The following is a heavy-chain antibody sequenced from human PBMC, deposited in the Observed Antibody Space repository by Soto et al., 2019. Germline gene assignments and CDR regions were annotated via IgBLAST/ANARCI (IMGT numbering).Heavy chain of an antibody. V-gene: IGHV3-21*01. D-gene: IGHD1-26*01. Sequence: GGSLRLSCAASGFIFSSYSMNWVRQAPGKGLEWVSSISSGSSYIYYADSVKGRFTISRDNAKNSLYLQMNSLRAEDTAVYYCARQPGRSSPIWGQGTLVTLSS. CDR2: ISSGSSYI. J-gene: IGHJ4*02. CDR3: ARQPGRSSPI. CDR1: GFIFSSYS.